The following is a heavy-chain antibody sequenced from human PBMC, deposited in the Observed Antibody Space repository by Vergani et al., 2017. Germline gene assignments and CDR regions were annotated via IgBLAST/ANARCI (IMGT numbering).Heavy chain of an antibody. CDR1: GYTFTSYY. V-gene: IGHV1-46*01. J-gene: IGHJ4*02. CDR3: ASSRVGALFDY. D-gene: IGHD1-26*01. CDR2: INPSGGST. Sequence: QVQLVQSGAEVKKPGASVKVSCKASGYTFTSYYMHWVRQAPGQGLEWMGIINPSGGSTSYAQKFQGRVTMTRDTSTSTVYMELSSLRSEDTAVYYCASSRVGALFDYWGQGTLVTVSS.